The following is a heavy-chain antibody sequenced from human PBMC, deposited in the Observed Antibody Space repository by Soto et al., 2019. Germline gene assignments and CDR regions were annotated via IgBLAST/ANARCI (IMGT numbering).Heavy chain of an antibody. V-gene: IGHV1-46*01. CDR3: ARDRGYNWDRTYGVDV. J-gene: IGHJ6*02. CDR2: ISPSGSST. CDR1: GYTFTSFY. D-gene: IGHD1-20*01. Sequence: SVKVSCKASGYTFTSFYIHWVRQAPGQGLEWMGMISPSGSSTNYAQMFQVRVTMTRDTSTSTVYMELTSLRSEDTAVYYCARDRGYNWDRTYGVDVWGQGTTVTVSS.